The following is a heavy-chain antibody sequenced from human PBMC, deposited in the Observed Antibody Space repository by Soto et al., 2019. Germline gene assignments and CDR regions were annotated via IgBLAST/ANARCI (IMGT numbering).Heavy chain of an antibody. CDR2: IYWDDDK. CDR3: AHRVLRTVFGLVTTTAIYFDS. Sequence: QITLNESGPTQVKPRQTLTLTCTFSGFSLTTSGVGVGWIRQSPGKAPEWLALIYWDDDKRYSPSLKSRLTITKDTSKNLVVLTIADLDPADTATYYCAHRVLRTVFGLVTTTAIYFDSWGQGTPVAVSS. D-gene: IGHD3-3*01. CDR1: GFSLTTSGVG. V-gene: IGHV2-5*02. J-gene: IGHJ4*02.